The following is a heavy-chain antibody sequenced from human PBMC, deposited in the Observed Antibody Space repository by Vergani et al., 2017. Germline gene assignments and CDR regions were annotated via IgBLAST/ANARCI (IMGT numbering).Heavy chain of an antibody. D-gene: IGHD3-10*01. V-gene: IGHV4-34*02. CDR2: ITAIGSA. Sequence: QVHLQQRGAGVLKPSETLSLTCGVIGGSLSGYFWSWIRQSPGRGLEWRGEITAIGSAKYSPSATSRVTISVDTSRGAFTLTVTSVTAADTGLYFCASRRPRLNLGSKSNAGTFDSWGQGTLVTVSS. CDR1: GGSLSGYF. CDR3: ASRRPRLNLGSKSNAGTFDS. J-gene: IGHJ4*02.